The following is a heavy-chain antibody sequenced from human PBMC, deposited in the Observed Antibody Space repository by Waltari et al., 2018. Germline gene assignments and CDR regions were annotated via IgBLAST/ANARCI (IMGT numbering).Heavy chain of an antibody. Sequence: QVQLQESGPGLVKPSGTLSLTCAVSGGSISSSNWWSWVRQPPGKGLEWIGEIYHSGSTNYEPSSKSRGTIAVEKSKKQFSRKLSSVTAADTAVYYCARDVVVVVAATADYYYGMDVWGQGTTVTVSS. CDR2: IYHSGST. CDR1: GGSISSSNW. J-gene: IGHJ6*02. V-gene: IGHV4-4*02. CDR3: ARDVVVVVAATADYYYGMDV. D-gene: IGHD2-15*01.